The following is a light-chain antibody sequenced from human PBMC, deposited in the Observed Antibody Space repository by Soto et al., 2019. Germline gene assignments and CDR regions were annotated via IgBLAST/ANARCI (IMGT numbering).Light chain of an antibody. CDR2: GAS. V-gene: IGKV3-15*01. J-gene: IGKJ5*01. CDR1: QSVSSIY. CDR3: QQYNNWPPIT. Sequence: EIVLTQSPGTLSLSPGERATLSCRASQSVSSIYLAWYQQKPGQAPRLLIYGASTRATGIPARFSGSGSGTEFTLTIRSLQSEDFAVYYCQQYNNWPPITFGQGTRREIK.